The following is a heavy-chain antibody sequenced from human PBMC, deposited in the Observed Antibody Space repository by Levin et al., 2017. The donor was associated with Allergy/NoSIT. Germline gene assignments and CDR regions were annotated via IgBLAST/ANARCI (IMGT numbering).Heavy chain of an antibody. CDR3: ARSGEFSYGLLPLSYYYYMDV. Sequence: SQTLSLTCTVSGGSISSYYWSWIRQPPGKGLEWIGYIYYSGSTNYNPSLKSRVTISVDTSKNQFSLKLSSVTAADTAVYYCARSGEFSYGLLPLSYYYYMDVWGKGTTVTVSS. CDR1: GGSISSYY. J-gene: IGHJ6*03. D-gene: IGHD5-18*01. CDR2: IYYSGST. V-gene: IGHV4-59*01.